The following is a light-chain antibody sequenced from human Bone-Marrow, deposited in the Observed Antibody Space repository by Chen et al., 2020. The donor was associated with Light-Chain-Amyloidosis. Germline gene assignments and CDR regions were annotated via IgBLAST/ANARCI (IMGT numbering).Light chain of an antibody. CDR3: QVWDRSSDRPL. CDR2: DVS. CDR1: NIGSTS. J-gene: IGLJ3*02. V-gene: IGLV3-21*02. Sequence: SYVLTQPSSVSVAPGQTATIAWGGNNIGSTSVHWYQQTTGQAPRLVFYDVSDRPSGIPERLSGANSGNTATLTISRVEAGDEADYYCQVWDRSSDRPLFGGGTKLTVL.